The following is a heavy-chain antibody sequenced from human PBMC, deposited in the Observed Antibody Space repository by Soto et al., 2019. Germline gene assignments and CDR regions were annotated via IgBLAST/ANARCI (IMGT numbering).Heavy chain of an antibody. CDR3: AKENIAVAGYYYYGMDV. CDR1: GFTFSSYA. Sequence: GGSLRLSCGASGFTFSSYAMSWVRQAPGKGLEWVSAISGSGGSTYYADSVKGRFTISRDNSKNTLFVQMNSLRAEDTAVYYCAKENIAVAGYYYYGMDVWGQGTTVTVSS. J-gene: IGHJ6*02. CDR2: ISGSGGST. D-gene: IGHD6-19*01. V-gene: IGHV3-23*01.